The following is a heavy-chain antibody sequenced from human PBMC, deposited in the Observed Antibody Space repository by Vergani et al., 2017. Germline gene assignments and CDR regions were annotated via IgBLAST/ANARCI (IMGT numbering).Heavy chain of an antibody. CDR3: ARVGNYDFWSGYQPLYYYYYYMDV. Sequence: QVQLVESGGGVVQPGGSLRLSCIASGFTFRIYGMHWVRQAPGKGLEWVAFIRYDGTKRFYGDSVKGRFTISRDNSQTTVYLQMNSLRAEDTAVYYCARVGNYDFWSGYQPLYYYYYYMDVWGKGTTVTVSS. J-gene: IGHJ6*03. V-gene: IGHV3-30*02. D-gene: IGHD3-3*01. CDR2: IRYDGTKR. CDR1: GFTFRIYG.